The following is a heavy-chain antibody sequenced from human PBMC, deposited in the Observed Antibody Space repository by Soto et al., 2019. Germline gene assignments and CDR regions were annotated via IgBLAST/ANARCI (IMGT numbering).Heavy chain of an antibody. Sequence: ASVKVSCKASGYTFTSYGISWVRQAPGQGLEWMGWISAYNGNTNYAQKLQGRVTMTTDTSTGTAYMELSSLRSEDTAVYYCATAFFCTNGVCHNNWFDPWGQGTLVTVSS. J-gene: IGHJ5*02. D-gene: IGHD2-8*01. V-gene: IGHV1-18*01. CDR3: ATAFFCTNGVCHNNWFDP. CDR1: GYTFTSYG. CDR2: ISAYNGNT.